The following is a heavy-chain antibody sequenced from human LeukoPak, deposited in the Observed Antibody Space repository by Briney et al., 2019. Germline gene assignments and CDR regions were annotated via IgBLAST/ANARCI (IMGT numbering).Heavy chain of an antibody. CDR2: IYHSGST. Sequence: PSGTLSLTCAVSGGSISSSNWWSWVRQPPGKGLEWIGEIYHSGSTNYNPSLKSRVTISVDKSKNQFSLKLSTVTAADTAVYYCARSTYYYHSGSYSMDVWGKGTTVTISS. CDR3: ARSTYYYHSGSYSMDV. CDR1: GGSISSSNW. V-gene: IGHV4-4*02. D-gene: IGHD3-10*01. J-gene: IGHJ6*03.